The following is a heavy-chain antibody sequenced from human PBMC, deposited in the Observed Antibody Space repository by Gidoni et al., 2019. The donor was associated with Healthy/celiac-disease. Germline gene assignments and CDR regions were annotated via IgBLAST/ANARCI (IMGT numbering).Heavy chain of an antibody. D-gene: IGHD6-19*01. J-gene: IGHJ6*02. V-gene: IGHV4-34*01. CDR2: INHSGST. CDR1: GGSFSGYY. Sequence: QVQLQQWGAGLLKPSETLSLTCPVYGGSFSGYYWSWIRQPPGKGLEWIGEINHSGSTNYNPSLKSRVTISVDTSKNQFSLKLSSVTAADTAVYYCARRGWLYGMDVWGQGTTVTVSS. CDR3: ARRGWLYGMDV.